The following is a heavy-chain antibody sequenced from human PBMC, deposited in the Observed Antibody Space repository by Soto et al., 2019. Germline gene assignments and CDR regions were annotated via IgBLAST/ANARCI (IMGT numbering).Heavy chain of an antibody. D-gene: IGHD5-12*01. CDR2: MNPNSGNT. V-gene: IGHV1-8*01. CDR3: ARVYSGYDLGVGAFDI. CDR1: GYTFTSYD. J-gene: IGHJ3*02. Sequence: ASVKVYCKASGYTFTSYDINWVRQATGQGLEWMGWMNPNSGNTGYAQKFQGRVTMTRNTSISTAYMELSSLRSEDTAVYYCARVYSGYDLGVGAFDIWGQGTMVTVSS.